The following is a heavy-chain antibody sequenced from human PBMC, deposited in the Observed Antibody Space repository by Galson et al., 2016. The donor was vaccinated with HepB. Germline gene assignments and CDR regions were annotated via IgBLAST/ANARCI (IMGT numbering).Heavy chain of an antibody. CDR3: VRDHSVVPTTAYNWFDP. CDR1: GFTFSRFE. V-gene: IGHV3-48*03. D-gene: IGHD4-23*01. CDR2: ISSSGSHI. J-gene: IGHJ5*02. Sequence: SLRLSCAASGFTFSRFELNWVRQAPGKGLEWVSFISSSGSHIHYADSVKGRFTISRDNAKNTLYLQMNSLRAEDTAVYFCVRDHSVVPTTAYNWFDPWGRGTLVTVSS.